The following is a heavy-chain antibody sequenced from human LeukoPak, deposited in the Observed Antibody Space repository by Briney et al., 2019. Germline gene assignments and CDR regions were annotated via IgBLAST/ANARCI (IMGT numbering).Heavy chain of an antibody. J-gene: IGHJ3*02. D-gene: IGHD6-13*01. CDR2: ISGSGGST. Sequence: GGSLRLSCAASGFTFSSYAMNWVRQAPGKGLEWVSGISGSGGSTYYADSVKGRFTISRDNSKNTLYLQMNSLRAEDTAVYYCAKGLAAADAFDIWGQGTMVTVSS. V-gene: IGHV3-23*01. CDR1: GFTFSSYA. CDR3: AKGLAAADAFDI.